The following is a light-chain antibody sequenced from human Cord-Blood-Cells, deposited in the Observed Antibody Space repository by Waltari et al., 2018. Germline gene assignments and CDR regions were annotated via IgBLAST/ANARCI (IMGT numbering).Light chain of an antibody. Sequence: DIVMTQSPDSPAVSLGERATINCKSNQSVLYSSNNKNYLAWYQQKPGQPPKLLIYWASTRESGVPDRFSGSRSGTDFTLTISSLQAEDVAVYYCQQYYSTPRTFGQGTKVEIK. CDR2: WAS. CDR3: QQYYSTPRT. CDR1: QSVLYSSNNKNY. V-gene: IGKV4-1*01. J-gene: IGKJ1*01.